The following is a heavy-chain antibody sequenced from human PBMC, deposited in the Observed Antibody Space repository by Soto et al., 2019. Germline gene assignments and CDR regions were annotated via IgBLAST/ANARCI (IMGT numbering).Heavy chain of an antibody. CDR2: INPSGGST. V-gene: IGHV1-46*01. CDR1: GYTLTSYY. J-gene: IGHJ6*02. CDR3: ARDTKGGRFLEWFIGDYYYGMDV. D-gene: IGHD3-3*01. Sequence: ASVKVSCKASGYTLTSYYMHWVRQAPGQGLEWMGIINPSGGSTSYAQKFQGRVTMTRDTSTSTVYMELSSLRSEDTAVYYCARDTKGGRFLEWFIGDYYYGMDVWGQGTTVTVSS.